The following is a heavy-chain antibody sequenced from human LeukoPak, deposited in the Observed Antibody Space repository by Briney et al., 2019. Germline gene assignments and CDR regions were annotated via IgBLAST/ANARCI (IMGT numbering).Heavy chain of an antibody. CDR3: ARCKERGYYDFWSSYSNPDNWFDP. V-gene: IGHV3-74*01. CDR1: GFTVSSIH. Sequence: GGSLRLSCAASGFTVSSIHMVWVRQAPGKGLVWVSRINSDGSSTSYADSVKGRFTIPRDNAKNTLYLQMNSLRAEDTAVYYCARCKERGYYDFWSSYSNPDNWFDPWGQGTLVTVSS. CDR2: INSDGSST. D-gene: IGHD3-3*01. J-gene: IGHJ5*02.